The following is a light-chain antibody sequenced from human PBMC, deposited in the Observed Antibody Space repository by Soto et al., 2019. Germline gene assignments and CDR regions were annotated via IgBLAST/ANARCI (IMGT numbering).Light chain of an antibody. CDR1: QSVSSSY. V-gene: IGKV3-20*01. CDR2: GAS. Sequence: EIVLTQSPGTLSLSPGERATLSCRASQSVSSSYLAWYQQKPGQAPRRLIYGASSRATGIPDRFSGSGSGTDFTLTISRLEPEDFAVYYCQQYGSAPATIGQGTKVEIK. CDR3: QQYGSAPAT. J-gene: IGKJ1*01.